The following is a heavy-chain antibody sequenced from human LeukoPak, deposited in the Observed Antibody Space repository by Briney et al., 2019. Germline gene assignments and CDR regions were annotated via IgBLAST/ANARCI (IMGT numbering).Heavy chain of an antibody. Sequence: NPSETLSLTCAVYDGSFSGYYWSWIRQPPGKGLELLGSLYYSGSTYYNPSLKSRVTISVDTSKNQFSLKLSSVTAADTAVYYCARDKAKTYYYDSSDHGDYWGQGTLVTVSS. CDR2: LYYSGST. J-gene: IGHJ4*02. D-gene: IGHD3-22*01. CDR3: ARDKAKTYYYDSSDHGDY. CDR1: DGSFSGYY. V-gene: IGHV4-34*01.